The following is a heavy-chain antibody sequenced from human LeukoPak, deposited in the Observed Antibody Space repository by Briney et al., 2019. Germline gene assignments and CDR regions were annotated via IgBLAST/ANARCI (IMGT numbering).Heavy chain of an antibody. V-gene: IGHV3-9*01. CDR3: AKAVAGYEADY. Sequence: PGRSLRLSCAASGFTFDDYAMHWVRQAPGKGLEWVSGISWNSGSIGYADSVKGRFTISRDNAKNSLYLQMNSLRAEDTAVYYCAKAVAGYEADYWGQGTLVTVSS. D-gene: IGHD6-19*01. CDR1: GFTFDDYA. J-gene: IGHJ4*02. CDR2: ISWNSGSI.